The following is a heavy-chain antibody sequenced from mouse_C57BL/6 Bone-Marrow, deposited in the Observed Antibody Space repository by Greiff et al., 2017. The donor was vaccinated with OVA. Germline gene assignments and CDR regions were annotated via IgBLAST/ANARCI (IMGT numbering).Heavy chain of an antibody. CDR3: ARGVLRDYFDN. Sequence: VQLQQSGAELVRPGSSVKLSCKASGYTFTSYWMDWVKQRPGQGLEWIGNIYPSDSETHYNQKFKDKATLTVDKSSSPAYMQLSSLTSEDSAVYYCARGVLRDYFDNWGQGTTLTVSS. CDR2: IYPSDSET. J-gene: IGHJ2*01. CDR1: GYTFTSYW. V-gene: IGHV1-61*01. D-gene: IGHD1-1*01.